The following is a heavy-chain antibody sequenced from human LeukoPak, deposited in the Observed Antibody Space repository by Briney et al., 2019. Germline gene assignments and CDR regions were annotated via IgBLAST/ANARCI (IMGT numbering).Heavy chain of an antibody. Sequence: SETLSLTCTVSGGSISSYYWSWIRQPPGKGLEWIGYIYYSGSTNYNPSLKSRVTISVDTSKNQFSLKLSSVTAADTAVYYCARGSRCSGGSCYGGEYNWFDPWGQGTLVTVSS. CDR3: ARGSRCSGGSCYGGEYNWFDP. J-gene: IGHJ5*02. D-gene: IGHD2-15*01. V-gene: IGHV4-59*01. CDR2: IYYSGST. CDR1: GGSISSYY.